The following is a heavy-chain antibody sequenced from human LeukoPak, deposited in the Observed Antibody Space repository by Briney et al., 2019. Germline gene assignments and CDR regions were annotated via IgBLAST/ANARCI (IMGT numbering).Heavy chain of an antibody. Sequence: ASVKVSCTASGGTLSSYAISWVRQAPGQGLEWMGGIIPIFGTANYAQKFQGRVTITADESTSTAYMELSSLRSEDTAVYYCARAPNTIFGVVIHDYWGQGTLVTVSS. CDR2: IIPIFGTA. CDR1: GGTLSSYA. V-gene: IGHV1-69*13. D-gene: IGHD3-3*01. J-gene: IGHJ4*02. CDR3: ARAPNTIFGVVIHDY.